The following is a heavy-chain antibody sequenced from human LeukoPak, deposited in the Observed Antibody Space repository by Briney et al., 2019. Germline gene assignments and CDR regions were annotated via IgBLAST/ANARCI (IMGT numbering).Heavy chain of an antibody. J-gene: IGHJ4*02. Sequence: SETLSLTCAVYGGSFSGYYWSWIRQPPGKGLEWIGEINHSGSTNYNPSLKSRVTISVDTSKNQFSLKLSSVTAADTAVYYCSEGGATTFDYWGQGTLVTVSS. V-gene: IGHV4-34*03. CDR3: SEGGATTFDY. CDR1: GGSFSGYY. D-gene: IGHD1-26*01. CDR2: INHSGST.